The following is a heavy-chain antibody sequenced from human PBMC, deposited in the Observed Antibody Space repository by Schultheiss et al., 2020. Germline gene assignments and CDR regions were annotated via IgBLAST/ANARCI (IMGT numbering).Heavy chain of an antibody. CDR2: IDWDDDK. V-gene: IGHV2-70*04. CDR1: GFSLSTSGMR. CDR3: ARTRGDYYYGMDV. D-gene: IGHD3-10*01. J-gene: IGHJ6*02. Sequence: SGPTLVKPTQTLTLTCTFSGFSLSTSGMRVSWIRQPPGKALEWLARIDWDDDKFYSTSLKTRFTISKDTSKNQVVLTMTNMDPVDTATYYCARTRGDYYYGMDVWGQGTTVTVSS.